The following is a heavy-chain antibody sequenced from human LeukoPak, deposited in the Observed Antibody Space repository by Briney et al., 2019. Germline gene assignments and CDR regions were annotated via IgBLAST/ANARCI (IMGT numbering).Heavy chain of an antibody. CDR3: ARVMATIDF. CDR1: GFIFSTHG. V-gene: IGHV3-48*04. D-gene: IGHD5-12*01. J-gene: IGHJ4*02. CDR2: ITSTGGSA. Sequence: GGSLRLSCTASGFIFSTHGMHWVRQAPGKGLEWVSYITSTGGSAFYADSVKGRSTISRDNAKNSLFLQMNSLRAEDTAVYYCARVMATIDFWGQGTLVSVSS.